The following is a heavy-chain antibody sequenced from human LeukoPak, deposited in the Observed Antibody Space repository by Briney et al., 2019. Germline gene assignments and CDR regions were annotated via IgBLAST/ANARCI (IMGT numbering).Heavy chain of an antibody. D-gene: IGHD2-2*01. CDR1: GYTLTELS. J-gene: IGHJ4*02. Sequence: ASVKVSCKVSGYTLTELSMHWVRQAPGKGLEWMGGFDPEDGETIYAQKFQGRVTMTEDTSTDTAYMELSSLRSEDTAVYYCATEYCSSTSCSKHLGYWGQGTLVTVSS. V-gene: IGHV1-24*01. CDR3: ATEYCSSTSCSKHLGY. CDR2: FDPEDGET.